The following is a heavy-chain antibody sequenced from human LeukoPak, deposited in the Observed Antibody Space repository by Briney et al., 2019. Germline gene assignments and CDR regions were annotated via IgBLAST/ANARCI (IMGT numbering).Heavy chain of an antibody. Sequence: PSETLSLTCTVSGGSLSSGSNYWGWPRQPPGKGREWIGYIYYSGSTNYNPYFKSRVTISVDTSNNPFYLKLSSVTAADTAVYYCARADTAMVSFDYGGRGTLVIVSA. CDR1: GGSLSSGSNY. CDR3: ARADTAMVSFDY. D-gene: IGHD5-18*01. J-gene: IGHJ4*02. V-gene: IGHV4-61*01. CDR2: IYYSGST.